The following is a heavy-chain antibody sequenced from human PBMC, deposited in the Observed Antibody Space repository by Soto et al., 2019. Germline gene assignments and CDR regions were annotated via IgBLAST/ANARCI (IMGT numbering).Heavy chain of an antibody. CDR2: IYGSVST. D-gene: IGHD3-16*01. V-gene: IGHV4-59*01. CDR1: GGSISTYY. J-gene: IGHJ6*02. Sequence: SETLSLTCRVSGGSISTYYWSWIRQPPGKGLEWIGYIYGSVSTNYNPSLKSRVTISVDTSKNQFSLKLKSATSADTAVYFCARMRGNTYSYVYGMDVWGQGTTVT. CDR3: ARMRGNTYSYVYGMDV.